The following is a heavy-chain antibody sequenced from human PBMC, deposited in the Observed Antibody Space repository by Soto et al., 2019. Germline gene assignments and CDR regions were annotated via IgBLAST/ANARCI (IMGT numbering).Heavy chain of an antibody. D-gene: IGHD2-2*01. CDR1: GFSFSSHW. Sequence: DVQLVESGGGSAQPGGSLTLSCEASGFSFSSHWMHWVRQAPGRGLMWVSRINSDGSDTMYADSVKGRFTISRDNAKNTVSLQMNGLRAEDTGLYKCTASGGHSAINAVDLWGQGERVTVSS. CDR2: INSDGSDT. J-gene: IGHJ3*01. CDR3: TASGGHSAINAVDL. V-gene: IGHV3-74*03.